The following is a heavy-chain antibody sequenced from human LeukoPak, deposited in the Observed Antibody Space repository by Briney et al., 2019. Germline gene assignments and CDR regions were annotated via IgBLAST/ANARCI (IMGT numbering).Heavy chain of an antibody. CDR3: AKDKDTPATAQPQRGYFES. D-gene: IGHD2-15*01. CDR1: GFPFSGSG. CDR2: RWYDGSHQ. V-gene: IGHV3-33*06. J-gene: IGHJ4*02. Sequence: GGSLRLSCAASGFPFSGSGMHWVRQAPGKGLEWVAVRWYDGSHQYYADSVKGRFTISRDNSKNTLDLQMNSLRVEDTAVYFCAKDKDTPATAQPQRGYFESWGQGTLVTVSS.